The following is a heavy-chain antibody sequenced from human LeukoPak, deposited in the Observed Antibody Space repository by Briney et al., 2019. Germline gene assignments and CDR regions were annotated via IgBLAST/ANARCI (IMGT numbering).Heavy chain of an antibody. V-gene: IGHV4-4*07. Sequence: SETLSLTCAVSGGSISSYYWSWIRQPAGKGLEWIGRIYTSGSTNYNPSLKSRVTMSVDTSKNQFSLKLSSVTAADTAVYYCARDSEVRGFSYYYYYYMDVWGKGTTVTISS. CDR1: GGSISSYY. D-gene: IGHD3-10*01. J-gene: IGHJ6*03. CDR2: IYTSGST. CDR3: ARDSEVRGFSYYYYYYMDV.